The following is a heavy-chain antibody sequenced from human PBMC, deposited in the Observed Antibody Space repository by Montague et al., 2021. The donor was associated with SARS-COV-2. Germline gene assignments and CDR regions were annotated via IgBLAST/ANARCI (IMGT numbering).Heavy chain of an antibody. J-gene: IGHJ4*02. CDR2: VHHSGIT. D-gene: IGHD2-15*01. CDR3: ARITEVVPFDF. Sequence: SETLSLTCTASGASITDFYWSWIRQPPGKGLQWVGYVHHSGITNYNPSLKSRVTISIDTPKSRFSLNLRSVTAAGTAVYFCARITEVVPFDFWGRGTLVSVSS. V-gene: IGHV4-59*01. CDR1: GASITDFY.